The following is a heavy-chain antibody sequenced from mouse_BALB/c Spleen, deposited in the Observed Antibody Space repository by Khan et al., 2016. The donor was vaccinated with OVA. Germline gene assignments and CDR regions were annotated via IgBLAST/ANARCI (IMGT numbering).Heavy chain of an antibody. Sequence: QVQLKESGPGLVAPSQSLSITCTVSGFSLTSYGVSWVRQSPGKGLEWLGVIWGDGSTNYHSTLISRLIISKDNSKSQVFLKLTGLQTDDTATYYCTNFTQDYYSKDYWGQGTTVTVSS. CDR2: IWGDGST. J-gene: IGHJ4*01. CDR3: TNFTQDYYSKDY. D-gene: IGHD3-2*02. V-gene: IGHV2-3*01. CDR1: GFSLTSYG.